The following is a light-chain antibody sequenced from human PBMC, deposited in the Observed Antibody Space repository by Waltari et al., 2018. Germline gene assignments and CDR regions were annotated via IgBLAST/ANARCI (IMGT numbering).Light chain of an antibody. V-gene: IGKV2-28*01. J-gene: IGKJ5*01. CDR2: LGS. CDR3: MQGLQGPPT. CDR1: QSLLYSNGYNY. Sequence: DIVMTQSPLSLPVTPGEPASISSRSSQSLLYSNGYNYLDWYVQKTGQSPQLLIYLGSNRASGVPDRFSGSGSGTDFTLTISRVEAEDVGVYYCMQGLQGPPTFGQGTRLEIK.